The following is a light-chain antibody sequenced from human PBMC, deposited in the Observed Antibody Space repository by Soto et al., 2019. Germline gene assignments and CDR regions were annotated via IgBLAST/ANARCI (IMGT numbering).Light chain of an antibody. CDR2: GAS. CDR3: QQYGRSPLT. Sequence: EIVLTQSPGTLSLSPGERATLSCRASQSVYNTYLAWYQQKPGQAPRLLIFGASNRATGIPDRFSGRGSGTDFTLTITRLEREDFAVYYCQQYGRSPLTFGGVTKVEI. V-gene: IGKV3-20*01. J-gene: IGKJ4*01. CDR1: QSVYNTY.